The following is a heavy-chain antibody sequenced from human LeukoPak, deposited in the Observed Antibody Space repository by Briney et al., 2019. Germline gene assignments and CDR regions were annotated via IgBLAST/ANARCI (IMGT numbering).Heavy chain of an antibody. CDR2: IYSGGST. V-gene: IGHV3-53*01. CDR1: GFTVSSNY. D-gene: IGHD5-18*01. Sequence: GGSLRLSCAASGFTVSSNYMSWVRQAPGKGLEWVSVIYSGGSTYYADSVKGRFTISRDNSKSTLYLQMNSLRAEDTAVYYCARGGGYSYGLDAFDIWGQGTMVTVSS. J-gene: IGHJ3*02. CDR3: ARGGGYSYGLDAFDI.